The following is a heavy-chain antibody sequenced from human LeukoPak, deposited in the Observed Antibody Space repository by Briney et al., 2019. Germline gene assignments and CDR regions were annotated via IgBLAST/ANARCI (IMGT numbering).Heavy chain of an antibody. D-gene: IGHD3-3*01. CDR3: AKCLRYDFWSGTGFDY. Sequence: GGSLRLSCAACGFTFSSYAMSWVRQAPGKGLEWVSAISGSGGSTYYADSVKGRFTISRDNSKNTLYLQMNSLRAEDTAVYYCAKCLRYDFWSGTGFDYWGQGTLVTVSS. CDR2: ISGSGGST. CDR1: GFTFSSYA. V-gene: IGHV3-23*01. J-gene: IGHJ4*02.